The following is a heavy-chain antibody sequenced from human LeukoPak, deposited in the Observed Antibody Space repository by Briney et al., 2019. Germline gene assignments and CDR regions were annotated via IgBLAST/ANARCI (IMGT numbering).Heavy chain of an antibody. CDR3: ARDRWGYSYGGD. CDR2: ISSSSSYI. Sequence: GGSLRLSCAASGFTFSANSMNWVRQAPGKGLEWVSSISSSSSYIYYADSVKGRFTISRDNAKNSLYLQMNSLRAEDTAVYYCARDRWGYSYGGDWGQGTLVTVSS. D-gene: IGHD5-18*01. J-gene: IGHJ4*02. V-gene: IGHV3-21*06. CDR1: GFTFSANS.